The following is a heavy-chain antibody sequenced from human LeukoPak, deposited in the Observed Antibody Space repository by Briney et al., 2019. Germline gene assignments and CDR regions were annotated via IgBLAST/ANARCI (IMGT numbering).Heavy chain of an antibody. Sequence: KASETLSLTCTVFGSSITIYSWSWIRLPAGGGLEWIGRFYSSGSTDYNPSLKSRVTMSVDTSKNQVSLKLSSVTAADTAIYYCARDFSSKNWFDTWGQGTLVTVSS. V-gene: IGHV4-4*07. CDR3: ARDFSSKNWFDT. D-gene: IGHD2/OR15-2a*01. CDR2: FYSSGST. J-gene: IGHJ5*02. CDR1: GSSITIYS.